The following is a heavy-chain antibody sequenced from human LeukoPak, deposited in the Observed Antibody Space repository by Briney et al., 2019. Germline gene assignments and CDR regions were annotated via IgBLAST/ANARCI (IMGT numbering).Heavy chain of an antibody. CDR2: IYYSGST. Sequence: SETLSLTCTVSGGSISSYYWSWIRQPPGKGLEWIGYIYYSGSTNYNPSLKSRVTISVDTSKNQFSLKLNSVTAADTAVYYCARMPPVGGSYVYWGQETLVAVSS. CDR1: GGSISSYY. CDR3: ARMPPVGGSYVY. J-gene: IGHJ4*02. D-gene: IGHD1-26*01. V-gene: IGHV4-59*01.